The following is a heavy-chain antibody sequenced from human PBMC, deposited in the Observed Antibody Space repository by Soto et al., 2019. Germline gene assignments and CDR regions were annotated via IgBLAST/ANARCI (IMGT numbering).Heavy chain of an antibody. J-gene: IGHJ4*02. CDR2: IHHSGST. D-gene: IGHD3-10*01. CDR1: GGSFRDSY. V-gene: IGHV4-34*01. CDR3: ASYGRGTYYYGYYFHH. Sequence: SATLSLSSGVYGGSFRDSYWTWIHQPPGKGLEWIGEIHHSGSTNYNPSLRSRVTISLDTSKNQFSLKLSSVTAADAAVYYCASYGRGTYYYGYYFHHWGQGTPVT.